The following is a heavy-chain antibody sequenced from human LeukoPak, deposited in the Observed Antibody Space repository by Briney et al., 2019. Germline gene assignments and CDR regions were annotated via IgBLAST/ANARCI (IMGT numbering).Heavy chain of an antibody. CDR1: GFTFSSYS. Sequence: GGSLRLSCAASGFTFSSYSMNWVRQAPGKGLEWVSSISSSSSYIYYADSVKGRFTISRDNAKNSLYLQMNSLRAEDTAVYYCARDYYDSSGYYPSGDFFDYWGQGTLVTVSS. V-gene: IGHV3-21*01. CDR3: ARDYYDSSGYYPSGDFFDY. CDR2: ISSSSSYI. J-gene: IGHJ4*02. D-gene: IGHD3-22*01.